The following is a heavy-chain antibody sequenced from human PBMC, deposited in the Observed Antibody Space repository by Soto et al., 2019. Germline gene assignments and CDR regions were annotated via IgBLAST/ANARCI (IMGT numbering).Heavy chain of an antibody. CDR3: ARGNVDIVAAFDY. Sequence: EVQLVESGGGLVQPGGSLRLSCAASGFTFSSYWMSWVRQAPGKGLEWVANIKQDGSEKYYVDSVKGRFTISRDNAKNSLQLQMNSLRAEDTAVYYCARGNVDIVAAFDYWGQGTLVTVSS. CDR1: GFTFSSYW. CDR2: IKQDGSEK. D-gene: IGHD5-12*01. J-gene: IGHJ4*02. V-gene: IGHV3-7*01.